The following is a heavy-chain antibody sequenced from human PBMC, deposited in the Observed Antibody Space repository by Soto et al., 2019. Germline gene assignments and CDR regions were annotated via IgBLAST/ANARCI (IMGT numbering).Heavy chain of an antibody. D-gene: IGHD2-15*01. J-gene: IGHJ4*02. CDR2: ISYSGST. V-gene: IGHV4-30-4*01. CDR3: ATMGTPATGLYFFDY. Sequence: QVQLQESGPGLVKPSQTLSLTCTVSGGSISSGNYYWSWIRQPPGKGLEWIGFISYSGSTYYSTSSKCGVALLVDTSKRQFSLNLSFVTAADTAVYYCATMGTPATGLYFFDYWGQGSLVTVSS. CDR1: GGSISSGNYY.